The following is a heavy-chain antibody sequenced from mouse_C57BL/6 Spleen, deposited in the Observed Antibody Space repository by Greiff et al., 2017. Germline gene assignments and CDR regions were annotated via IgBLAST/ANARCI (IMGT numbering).Heavy chain of an antibody. CDR3: ARRTVYGGYFDV. CDR1: GFTFSDYY. J-gene: IGHJ1*03. Sequence: EVMLVESGGGLVQPGGSLKLSCAASGFTFSDYYMYWVRQTPEKRLEWVAYISNGGGSTYYPDTVKGRFTISRDNAKNTLYLQMSRLKSEDTAMYYCARRTVYGGYFDVWGTGTTVTVSS. V-gene: IGHV5-12*01. CDR2: ISNGGGST. D-gene: IGHD1-2*01.